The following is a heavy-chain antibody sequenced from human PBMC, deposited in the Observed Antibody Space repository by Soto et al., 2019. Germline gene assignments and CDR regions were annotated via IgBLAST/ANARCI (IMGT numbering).Heavy chain of an antibody. J-gene: IGHJ4*02. V-gene: IGHV4-59*08. Sequence: QVQLRESGPGLVKPSETLSLTCSVSGVSISSYYWSWIRQPPGKGLEWIGFIYFSGISKYNPSLKRRFTISLDTSKTQLSLSLSSVTAADTAVYYCARHYYDSSGTQRYSFAYWGQGALVTVSS. CDR2: IYFSGIS. D-gene: IGHD3-22*01. CDR3: ARHYYDSSGTQRYSFAY. CDR1: GVSISSYY.